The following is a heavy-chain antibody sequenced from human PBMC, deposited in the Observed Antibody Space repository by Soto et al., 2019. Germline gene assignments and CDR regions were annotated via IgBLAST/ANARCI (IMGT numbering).Heavy chain of an antibody. V-gene: IGHV5-51*01. J-gene: IGHJ6*02. D-gene: IGHD1-26*01. CDR3: ARNGRSSYGMDV. CDR2: IYPSDSQT. CDR1: GYSFTTFW. Sequence: PGESLKISCKGSGYSFTTFWIGWVRQMPGKGLEWMGIIYPSDSQTKYNPSFQGQVTMSADKSISTAYLQWSSLKATDTAMYYCARNGRSSYGMDVWGQGTTVTVSS.